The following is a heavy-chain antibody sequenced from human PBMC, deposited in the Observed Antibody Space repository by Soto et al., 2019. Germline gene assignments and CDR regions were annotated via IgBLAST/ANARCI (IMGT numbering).Heavy chain of an antibody. CDR2: FDPEDGET. D-gene: IGHD3-9*01. CDR3: ATTPMKDILTGPLYYYYYGMDV. Sequence: ASVKVSCKVSGYTLTELSMHWVRQAPGKGLEWMGGFDPEDGETIYAQKFQGRVTMTEDTSTDTAYMELSSLRSEDTAVCYCATTPMKDILTGPLYYYYYGMDVWGQGTTVTVSS. V-gene: IGHV1-24*01. CDR1: GYTLTELS. J-gene: IGHJ6*02.